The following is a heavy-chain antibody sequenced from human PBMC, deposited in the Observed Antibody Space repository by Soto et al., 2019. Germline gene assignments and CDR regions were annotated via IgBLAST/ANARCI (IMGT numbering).Heavy chain of an antibody. D-gene: IGHD3-10*01. V-gene: IGHV4-39*02. CDR3: AREFTGFGKFDY. J-gene: IGHJ4*02. CDR2: IYYSGTT. CDR1: GGSISSSSYY. Sequence: SETLSLTCTVSGGSISSSSYYWGWIRQPPGKGLEWIGSIYYSGTTYQKPSLKSRVTISVDTSKNQFSLKLSSVTAADTAVYYCAREFTGFGKFDYWGQGTLVTVSS.